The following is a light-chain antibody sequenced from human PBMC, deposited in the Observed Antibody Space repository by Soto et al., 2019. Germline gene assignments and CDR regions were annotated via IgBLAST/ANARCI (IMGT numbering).Light chain of an antibody. CDR1: RSVRSY. CDR2: DAS. V-gene: IGKV3-11*01. Sequence: EIVLTQSPATLPLSPGARATLSCRASRSVRSYLAWYQQKPGQAPRLLIYDASNRAAGIPARFSGSGSETDFTLTISNLEPEDCAVYYCEQRYAWPPITFGQGTRLEIK. J-gene: IGKJ5*01. CDR3: EQRYAWPPIT.